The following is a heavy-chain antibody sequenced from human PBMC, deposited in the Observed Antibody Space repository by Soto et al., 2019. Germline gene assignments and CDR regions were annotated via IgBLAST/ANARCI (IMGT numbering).Heavy chain of an antibody. V-gene: IGHV3-21*01. CDR3: AREDAPDY. J-gene: IGHJ4*02. CDR1: GFTFSSYS. Sequence: LRLSCAASGFTFSSYSMNWVRQAPGKGLEWVSSISSSSYIYYADSVKGRFTISRDNAKNSLYLQMNSLIAEDTAVYYCAREDAPDYWGQGTLVTVSS. CDR2: ISSSSYI.